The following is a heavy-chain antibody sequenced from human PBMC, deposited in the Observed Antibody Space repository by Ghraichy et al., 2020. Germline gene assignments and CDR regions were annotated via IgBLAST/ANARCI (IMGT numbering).Heavy chain of an antibody. CDR3: ARGPAPNVVVVVAARYYYYYMDV. CDR1: GGTFSSYA. D-gene: IGHD2-15*01. J-gene: IGHJ6*03. Sequence: SVKVSCKASGGTFSSYAISWVRQAPGQGLEWMGGIIPIFGTANYAQKFQGRVTITADESTSTAYMELSSLRSEDTAVYYCARGPAPNVVVVVAARYYYYYMDVWGKGTTVTVSS. V-gene: IGHV1-69*13. CDR2: IIPIFGTA.